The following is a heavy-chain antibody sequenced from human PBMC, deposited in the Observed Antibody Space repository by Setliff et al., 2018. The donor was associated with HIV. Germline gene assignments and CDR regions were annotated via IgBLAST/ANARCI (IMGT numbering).Heavy chain of an antibody. CDR1: GFSFSDHR. J-gene: IGHJ3*02. D-gene: IGHD6-13*01. CDR3: AKAALAPGRDLGVFDI. Sequence: GGSLRLSCAASGFSFSDHRMDWVRLGPGKGLEWIGRIRHKAVGYTTEYAPSVRGRFTVSRDDSKNSLYLQMTSLKTEDTAVYYCAKAALAPGRDLGVFDIWGQGTMVTVSS. CDR2: IRHKAVGYTT. V-gene: IGHV3-72*01.